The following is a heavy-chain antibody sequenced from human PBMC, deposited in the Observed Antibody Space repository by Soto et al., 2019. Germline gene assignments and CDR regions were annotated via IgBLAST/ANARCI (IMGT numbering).Heavy chain of an antibody. V-gene: IGHV4-4*07. J-gene: IGHJ6*02. D-gene: IGHD3-10*01. CDR2: IDTSGTT. CDR3: ARGPRGYVYYHGMDV. Sequence: SETLSLTCTVSGGSISSYYVSWIRQSAGRGLEWIGRIDTSGTTNYNPSLKSRVTMSVDASKNHFSLNLSSVTAADTAVYYCARGPRGYVYYHGMDVWGQGTTVTVSS. CDR1: GGSISSYY.